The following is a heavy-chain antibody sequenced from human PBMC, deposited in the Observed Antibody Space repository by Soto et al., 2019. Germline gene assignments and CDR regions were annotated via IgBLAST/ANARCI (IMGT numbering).Heavy chain of an antibody. Sequence: QVQLQESGPGLVQPSQTLSLTCSVSGGSITNVNYCWSWIRQSPDLGLEWIGHIYNGGSTYNNPSLESRIKNQLSLTLSSVSSADTAVYYGARGPSGDKVDSWGQGTLVTVS. CDR2: IYNGGST. CDR3: ARGPSGDKVDS. CDR1: GGSITNVNYC. J-gene: IGHJ4*02. V-gene: IGHV4-30-4*01. D-gene: IGHD1-1*01.